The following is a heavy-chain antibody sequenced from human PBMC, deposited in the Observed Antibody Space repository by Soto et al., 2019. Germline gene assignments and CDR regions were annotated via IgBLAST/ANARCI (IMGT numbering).Heavy chain of an antibody. Sequence: EVQLVESGGGLVLPGGSLIRSCAASGFTFSRYWMHWVRQAPGKGLVWVSRISSYGSDTHYADSVKGRFTISRDNAKNTLYLQMNRLRADGTAVYYCASNYAYAEGYSWYGIGVWGKGTKVTVSS. CDR1: GFTFSRYW. CDR2: ISSYGSDT. CDR3: ASNYAYAEGYSWYGIGV. J-gene: IGHJ6*04. D-gene: IGHD3-16*01. V-gene: IGHV3-74*01.